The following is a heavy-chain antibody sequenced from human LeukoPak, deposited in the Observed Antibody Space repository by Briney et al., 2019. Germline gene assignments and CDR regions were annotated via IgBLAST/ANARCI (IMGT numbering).Heavy chain of an antibody. V-gene: IGHV4-30-2*01. CDR3: ARYCSGGSCYPGYFDY. J-gene: IGHJ4*02. CDR2: IYHSGST. D-gene: IGHD2-15*01. Sequence: SETPSLTCAVSGGSISSGGYSWSWIRQPPGKGLEWIGYIYHSGSTYYNPSLKSRVTISVDRSKNQFSLKLSSVTAADTAVYYCARYCSGGSCYPGYFDYWGQGTLVTVSS. CDR1: GGSISSGGYS.